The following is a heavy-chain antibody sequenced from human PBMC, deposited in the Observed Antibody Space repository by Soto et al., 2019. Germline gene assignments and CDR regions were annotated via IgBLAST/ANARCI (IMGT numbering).Heavy chain of an antibody. V-gene: IGHV4-31*03. Sequence: QVQLQESGPGLVKPSQTLSLTCTVSGASINSGGYYWSWIRQVPGKGLEWIGYIYFSGSTYYNPSLESRVIISRDTSQNQFSLQLRSVTAADTAVYYCASGKAWEVLLAYWGQGTLATVSS. J-gene: IGHJ4*02. CDR3: ASGKAWEVLLAY. CDR1: GASINSGGYY. D-gene: IGHD1-26*01. CDR2: IYFSGST.